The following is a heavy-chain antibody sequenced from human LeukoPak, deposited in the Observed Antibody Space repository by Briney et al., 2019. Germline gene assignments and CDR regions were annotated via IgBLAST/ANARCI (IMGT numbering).Heavy chain of an antibody. V-gene: IGHV3-33*08. Sequence: PGGFLRLSCAASGFSFSTFGMHWARRAPGKGLEWVAVIWNDGSKKFYAESVKGRFTISRDNSQNTLYLQMNRLRAEDTAVYYCARYGSGWPFDYWGQGTLVTVSS. J-gene: IGHJ4*02. D-gene: IGHD6-25*01. CDR2: IWNDGSKK. CDR3: ARYGSGWPFDY. CDR1: GFSFSTFG.